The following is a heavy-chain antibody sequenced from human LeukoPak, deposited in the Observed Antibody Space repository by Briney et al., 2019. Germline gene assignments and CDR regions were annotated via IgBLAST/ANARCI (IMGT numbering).Heavy chain of an antibody. CDR2: IHSNAVT. Sequence: GGSLRLSCAASGFNVNSNSMNWVRQAPGKGLEWVSVIHSNAVTDYADSVKGGFTVSRDNSKNTLYLQMDSLRAEDTAVYYCASPLTGLHYWGQGTLVTVSS. CDR3: ASPLTGLHY. CDR1: GFNVNSNS. V-gene: IGHV3-53*01. J-gene: IGHJ4*02.